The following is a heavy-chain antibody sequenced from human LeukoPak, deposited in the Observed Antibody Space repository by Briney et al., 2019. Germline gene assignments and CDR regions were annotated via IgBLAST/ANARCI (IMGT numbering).Heavy chain of an antibody. Sequence: PSGTLSLTCTVSGDSVSSTTYYWSWIRQPPGKGLEWIGYIYYTGSTNYNPSLKSRVTISLDKSKNHFSLKLSSVTAADTAVYYCARHYSRSWDWFDPWGQGTLVIVSP. CDR2: IYYTGST. J-gene: IGHJ5*02. CDR1: GDSVSSTTYY. V-gene: IGHV4-61*03. D-gene: IGHD6-13*01. CDR3: ARHYSRSWDWFDP.